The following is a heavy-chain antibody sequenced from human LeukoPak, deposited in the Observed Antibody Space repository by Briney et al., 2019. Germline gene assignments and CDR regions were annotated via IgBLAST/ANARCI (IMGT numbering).Heavy chain of an antibody. CDR3: ARETYCSSTSCYIY. J-gene: IGHJ4*02. V-gene: IGHV1-69*05. CDR2: IIPIFGTA. CDR1: GGTFSSYA. Sequence: GASVKVSCKASGGTFSSYAISWVRQAPGQGLEWMGGIIPIFGTANYAQKFQGRVTITTDESTSTAYMELSSLRSEDTAVYYYARETYCSSTSCYIYWGQGTLVTVSS. D-gene: IGHD2-2*02.